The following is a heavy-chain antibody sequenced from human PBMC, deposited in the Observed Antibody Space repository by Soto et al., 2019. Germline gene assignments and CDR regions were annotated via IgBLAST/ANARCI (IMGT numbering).Heavy chain of an antibody. J-gene: IGHJ5*02. V-gene: IGHV4-61*01. CDR1: GASVTSRSYY. CDR3: ARGNIAASGTKFDP. CDR2: IYYSGNI. Sequence: SETLSLTCTVSGASVTSRSYYWTWVRQPPGKGLEWIGYIYYSGNINYNPSLKSRFTISVDTSTNQFSLKLTSVTAADTAIYYCARGNIAASGTKFDPWGQGILVTVSS. D-gene: IGHD6-13*01.